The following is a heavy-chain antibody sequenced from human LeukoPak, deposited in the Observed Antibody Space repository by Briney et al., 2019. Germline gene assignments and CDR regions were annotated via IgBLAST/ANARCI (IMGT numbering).Heavy chain of an antibody. CDR1: GFTFSSYS. D-gene: IGHD3-10*01. CDR3: AKDRSYGSGSYWLDFDY. V-gene: IGHV3-48*04. J-gene: IGHJ4*02. Sequence: PGGSLRLSCAASGFTFSSYSMNWVRQAPGKGLEWVSYISSSPSTIYYADSVEGRFTISRDNAKNSLYLQMNSLRAEDTALYYCAKDRSYGSGSYWLDFDYWGQGTLVTVSS. CDR2: ISSSPSTI.